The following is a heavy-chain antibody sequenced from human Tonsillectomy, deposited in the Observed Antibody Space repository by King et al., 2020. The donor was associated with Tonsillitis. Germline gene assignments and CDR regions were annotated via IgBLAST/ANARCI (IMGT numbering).Heavy chain of an antibody. D-gene: IGHD6-13*01. V-gene: IGHV3-48*03. CDR3: ARTRAAVPFEV. CDR2: ISSGGVTI. Sequence: VQLVESGGGLVQPGGSLRLSCATSGFTFSSYEMNLGRQAPGEGLEWVSYISSGGVTIYYADSVKGRFTISRDSAKNSLYLQMNSLRVEDTAVYYCARTRAAVPFEVWGRGTLVTVSS. J-gene: IGHJ2*01. CDR1: GFTFSSYE.